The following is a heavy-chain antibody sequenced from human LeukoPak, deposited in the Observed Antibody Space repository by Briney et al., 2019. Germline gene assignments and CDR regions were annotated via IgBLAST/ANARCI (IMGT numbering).Heavy chain of an antibody. CDR2: IIPILGIA. D-gene: IGHD1/OR15-1a*01. Sequence: SVKVSCKASGGTFSSCAISWVRQAPGQGLEWMGRIIPILGIANYAQKFQGRVTITADKSTSTAYMELSSLRSEDTAVYYCARDLSTNSDFDYWGQGTLVTVSS. CDR3: ARDLSTNSDFDY. V-gene: IGHV1-69*04. CDR1: GGTFSSCA. J-gene: IGHJ4*02.